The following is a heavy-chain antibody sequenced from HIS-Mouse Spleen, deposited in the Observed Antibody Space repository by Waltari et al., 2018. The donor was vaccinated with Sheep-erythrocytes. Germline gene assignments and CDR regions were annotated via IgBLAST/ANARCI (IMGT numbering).Heavy chain of an antibody. V-gene: IGHV3-30*04. D-gene: IGHD7-27*01. Sequence: QVQQVESGGGVVQPERSLRRFWGASGFTFSSYAMHWVRQAQGKGLEWVAVISYDGSIKYYADSVKVRFTIARDNSTNTRYLPMNSLRAEVTAVYCCARDGDHYFWYFDLWGRGTLVTVCS. CDR1: GFTFSSYA. J-gene: IGHJ2*01. CDR2: ISYDGSIK. CDR3: ARDGDHYFWYFDL.